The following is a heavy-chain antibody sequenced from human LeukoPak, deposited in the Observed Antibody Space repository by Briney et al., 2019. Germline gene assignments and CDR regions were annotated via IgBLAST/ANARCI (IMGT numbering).Heavy chain of an antibody. Sequence: PGGSLRLSCAASGFTFTNYAMHWVRQAPGRGLEWVAVISFDGSNKYYADSVKGRFTISRDNSKNTLYLQMNSLRAEDTAVYYCALPPGVAVDWGQGTLVTVSS. CDR1: GFTFTNYA. J-gene: IGHJ4*02. V-gene: IGHV3-30*04. D-gene: IGHD6-19*01. CDR2: ISFDGSNK. CDR3: ALPPGVAVD.